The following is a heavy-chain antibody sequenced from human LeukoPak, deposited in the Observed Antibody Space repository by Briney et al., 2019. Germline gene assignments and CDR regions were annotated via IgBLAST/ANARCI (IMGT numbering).Heavy chain of an antibody. CDR3: AKGIRDFSWLPSFDW. CDR2: TSFDGSNQ. CDR1: GFTFSTYG. D-gene: IGHD3-9*01. J-gene: IGHJ4*02. Sequence: GGSLRLSCAASGFTFSTYGMHWVRQAPGKGLEWVAVTSFDGSNQYYADSVKGRFTISRDNFKSTLFPQMNSLRAEDTAVYYCAKGIRDFSWLPSFDWWGQGILVTVSS. V-gene: IGHV3-30*18.